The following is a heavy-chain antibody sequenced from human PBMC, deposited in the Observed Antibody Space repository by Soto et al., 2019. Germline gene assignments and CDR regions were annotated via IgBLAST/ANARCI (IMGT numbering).Heavy chain of an antibody. CDR3: ARDYAGNPGHYDF. CDR1: GGSIYSDHW. J-gene: IGHJ4*02. D-gene: IGHD3-3*01. V-gene: IGHV4-4*02. CDR2: SFRSGYT. Sequence: SETLSLTCTVSGGSIYSDHWWSWLRQSPGKGLEWIGDSFRSGYTNYSPSLTGLVTMSIDKSKNQSSLTLTSATAADTAIYFCARDYAGNPGHYDFWGRGTQVTVSS.